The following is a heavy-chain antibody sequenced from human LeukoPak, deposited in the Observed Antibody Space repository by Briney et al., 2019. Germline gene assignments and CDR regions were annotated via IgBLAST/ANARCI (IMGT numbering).Heavy chain of an antibody. CDR1: GFTFSSYA. D-gene: IGHD2-15*01. CDR2: ISGSGGST. V-gene: IGHV3-23*01. CDR3: AKMGSGGSSQGFFDY. Sequence: GGSLRLSCAASGFTFSSYARSWVRQAPGKGLEWVSSISGSGGSTYYADSVKGRFTISRDNSKNTLYLQMNSLRAEDTAVYYCAKMGSGGSSQGFFDYWGQGTLVTVSS. J-gene: IGHJ4*02.